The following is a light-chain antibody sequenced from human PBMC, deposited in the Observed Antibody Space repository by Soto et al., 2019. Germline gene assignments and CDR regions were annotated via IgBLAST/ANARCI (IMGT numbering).Light chain of an antibody. Sequence: DIQMTQSPSTPSASVQDRATITCRPSQSISSWLAWYQQKPGNASKFLIYDASSLESGVPSRFSGSGSGAEFTLTISSLQPDDFATYYCQQYNSYSRTFGQGTKVDIK. CDR2: DAS. CDR3: QQYNSYSRT. CDR1: QSISSW. J-gene: IGKJ1*01. V-gene: IGKV1-5*01.